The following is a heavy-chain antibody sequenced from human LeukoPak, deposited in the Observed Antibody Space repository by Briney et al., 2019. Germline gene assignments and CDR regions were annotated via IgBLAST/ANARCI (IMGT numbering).Heavy chain of an antibody. Sequence: GGSLRLSCAASGITVSSNYMSWVRQAPGKGLEWVSIIYSGGDTYYADSVKGRFTISRDNSKNTLYLQMNSLRAEDTAVYYCAKNGEPYYYMDVWGKGTTVTVSS. CDR3: AKNGEPYYYMDV. V-gene: IGHV3-66*01. CDR1: GITVSSNY. J-gene: IGHJ6*03. CDR2: IYSGGDT. D-gene: IGHD1-14*01.